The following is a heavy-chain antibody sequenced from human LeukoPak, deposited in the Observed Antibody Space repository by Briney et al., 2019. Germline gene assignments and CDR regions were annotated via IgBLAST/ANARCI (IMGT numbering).Heavy chain of an antibody. CDR1: GYSFATYW. CDR2: IYPGDSDT. CDR3: ARHQIVGATRSPFDY. D-gene: IGHD1-26*01. Sequence: GESLKISCKCSGYSFATYWIGWVRQTPGKGLEWMGIIYPGDSDTRYSPSFQGQVTISADKSINTAYLQWSSLKTSDTAMYYCARHQIVGATRSPFDYWGQGTLVTVSS. J-gene: IGHJ4*02. V-gene: IGHV5-51*01.